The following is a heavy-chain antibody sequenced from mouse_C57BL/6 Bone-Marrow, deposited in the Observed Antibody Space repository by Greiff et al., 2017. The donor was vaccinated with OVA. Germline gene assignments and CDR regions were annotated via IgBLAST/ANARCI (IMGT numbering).Heavy chain of an antibody. CDR3: ARKRGYGNYGAMDY. CDR2: IWSGGST. Sequence: QVQLKESGPGLVQPSPSLSITCTVSGFSLTSYGVHWVRQSPGKGLEWLGVIWSGGSTDYNAAFISRLSISKDNSKSQVFFKMNSLQADDTAIYYCARKRGYGNYGAMDYWGQGTSVTVSS. D-gene: IGHD2-1*01. V-gene: IGHV2-2*01. CDR1: GFSLTSYG. J-gene: IGHJ4*01.